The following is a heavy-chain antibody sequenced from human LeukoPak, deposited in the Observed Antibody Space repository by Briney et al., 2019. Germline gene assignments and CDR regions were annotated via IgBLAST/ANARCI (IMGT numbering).Heavy chain of an antibody. Sequence: ASVKVSCKASGYTFTSYYMHWVRQAPGQGREWMGIINPSGGSTSYAQKFQGRVTMTTDTSTSTAYMELRSLRSDDTAVYYCARYGYGDYYYMDVWGKGTTVTVSS. CDR1: GYTFTSYY. CDR2: INPSGGST. J-gene: IGHJ6*03. V-gene: IGHV1-46*01. CDR3: ARYGYGDYYYMDV. D-gene: IGHD4-17*01.